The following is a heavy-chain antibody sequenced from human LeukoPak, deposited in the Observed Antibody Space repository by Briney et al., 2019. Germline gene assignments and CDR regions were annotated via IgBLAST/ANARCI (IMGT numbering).Heavy chain of an antibody. CDR2: IYSGGST. Sequence: SGGSLRLSCAASGFTVSSNYMSWVRQAPGKGLEWVSVIYSGGSTYYADSVKGRFTISRDNSKNTLYLQMNNLRAEDTAMYYCARDLDSYGSYWGQGTLVTVSS. J-gene: IGHJ4*02. CDR3: ARDLDSYGSY. V-gene: IGHV3-53*01. CDR1: GFTVSSNY. D-gene: IGHD5-18*01.